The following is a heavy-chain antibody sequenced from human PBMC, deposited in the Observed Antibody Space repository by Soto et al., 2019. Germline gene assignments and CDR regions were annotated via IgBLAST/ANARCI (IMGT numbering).Heavy chain of an antibody. CDR1: GFTFSNYA. CDR3: AKGADYDFWSGYSYHVDY. J-gene: IGHJ4*02. D-gene: IGHD3-3*01. V-gene: IGHV3-23*01. CDR2: ISGSVDST. Sequence: TGGSLRLSCAASGFTFSNYAMSWVRQAPGKGLEWVSTISGSVDSTYYADSVKGRFTISRDNSKNTLYLQMNSLRAEDTAVYYCAKGADYDFWSGYSYHVDYWGLGTLVTVSS.